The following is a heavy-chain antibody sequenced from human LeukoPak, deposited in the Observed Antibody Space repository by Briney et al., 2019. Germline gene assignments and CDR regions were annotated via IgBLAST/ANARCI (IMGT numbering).Heavy chain of an antibody. CDR2: IYYSGST. CDR1: GGSFSGYY. CDR3: ARERYYDILTGYYYYMDV. J-gene: IGHJ6*03. D-gene: IGHD3-9*01. V-gene: IGHV4-34*01. Sequence: SETLSLTCAVYGGSFSGYYWSWIRQPPGKGLEWIGSIYYSGSTYYNPSLKSRVTISVDTSKNQFSLKLSSVTAADTAVYYCARERYYDILTGYYYYMDVWGKGTTVTVSS.